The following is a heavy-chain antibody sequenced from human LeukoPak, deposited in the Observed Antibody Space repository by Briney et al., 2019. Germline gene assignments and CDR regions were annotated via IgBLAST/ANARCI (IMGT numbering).Heavy chain of an antibody. V-gene: IGHV1-18*01. Sequence: ASVKVSCKASGYTFTSYGISWVRQAPGQGLEWMGWISAYNGNTNYAQKLQGRVTMTTDTSMSTAYMELSSLRSEDTAVYYCARVAYYYDSAGKSLKFFYGMDVWGQGTTVTVS. CDR1: GYTFTSYG. CDR2: ISAYNGNT. D-gene: IGHD3-22*01. CDR3: ARVAYYYDSAGKSLKFFYGMDV. J-gene: IGHJ6*02.